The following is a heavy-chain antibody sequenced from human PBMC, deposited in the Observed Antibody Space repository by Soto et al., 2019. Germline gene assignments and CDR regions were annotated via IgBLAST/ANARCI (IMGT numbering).Heavy chain of an antibody. CDR2: IYHTGNT. D-gene: IGHD2-2*01. V-gene: IGHV4-30-4*01. CDR1: GGSISYDSY. J-gene: IGHJ5*01. CDR3: ARDEYQLLSSVSWFDS. Sequence: PSETLSLTCTVSGGSISYDSYWSWIRQTPGKGLEWIAYIYHTGNTYYNPSLRSRVSISVDKSKSQFSLKLISVTAADTAVYFCARDEYQLLSSVSWFDSWGQGTLVTVSS.